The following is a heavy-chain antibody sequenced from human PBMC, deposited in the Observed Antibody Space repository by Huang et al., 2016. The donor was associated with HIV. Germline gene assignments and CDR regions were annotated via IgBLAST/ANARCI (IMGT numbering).Heavy chain of an antibody. CDR2: INPGDNSK. D-gene: IGHD3-16*01. Sequence: VQLVQSGAAEKKPGASVKVSCKASGYTFSSNFIHWVRRATGLGFEGMGIINPGDNSKTFAPKFRGRRTMTRDTSTSTVYMELNSRTSHDTAVYYCARSGGAYTDNWLDHWGQGTLVTVSS. J-gene: IGHJ5*02. CDR3: ARSGGAYTDNWLDH. CDR1: GYTFSSNF. V-gene: IGHV1-46*01.